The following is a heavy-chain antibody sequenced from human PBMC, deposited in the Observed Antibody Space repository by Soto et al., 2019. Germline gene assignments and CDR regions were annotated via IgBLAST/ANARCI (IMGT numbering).Heavy chain of an antibody. Sequence: SETLSLTCTVSGGSISSYYWSWIRQPPGKGLEWIGYIYYSGSTNYNPSLKSRVTISVDTSKNQFSLKLSSVTAAETAVYYCARDGYDSSGYYYYFDYWGQGTLVTVS. CDR2: IYYSGST. D-gene: IGHD3-22*01. J-gene: IGHJ4*02. CDR1: GGSISSYY. CDR3: ARDGYDSSGYYYYFDY. V-gene: IGHV4-59*01.